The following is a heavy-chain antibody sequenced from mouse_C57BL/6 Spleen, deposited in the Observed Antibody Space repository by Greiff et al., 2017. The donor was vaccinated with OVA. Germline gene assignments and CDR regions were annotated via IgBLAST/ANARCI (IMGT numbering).Heavy chain of an antibody. V-gene: IGHV1-15*01. Sequence: VQLQQSGAELVRPGASVTLSCKASGYTFTDYEMHWVKQTPVHGLEWIGAIDPETGGTAYNQKFKGKAILTADKSSSTAYMGLRSLTSEDSAVYYCTRRVGYYFDYWGQGTTLTVSS. CDR2: IDPETGGT. CDR3: TRRVGYYFDY. CDR1: GYTFTDYE. J-gene: IGHJ2*01. D-gene: IGHD1-1*02.